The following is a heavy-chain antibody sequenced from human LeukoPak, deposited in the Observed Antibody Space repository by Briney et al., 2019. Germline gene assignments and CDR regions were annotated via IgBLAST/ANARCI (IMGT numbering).Heavy chain of an antibody. Sequence: PGGSLRLSCAASGFIFSSYEMNWVRQAPGKGLEWVSYISSSGSTIYYADSVKGRFTISRDNSKNTLYLQMNSLRAEDTAVYYCAAMTSVTTGDYWGQGTLVTVSS. CDR2: ISSSGSTI. V-gene: IGHV3-48*03. CDR1: GFIFSSYE. J-gene: IGHJ4*02. D-gene: IGHD4-11*01. CDR3: AAMTSVTTGDY.